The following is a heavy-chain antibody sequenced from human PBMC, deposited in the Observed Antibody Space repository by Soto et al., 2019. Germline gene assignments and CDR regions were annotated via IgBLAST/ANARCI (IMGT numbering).Heavy chain of an antibody. V-gene: IGHV4-34*01. J-gene: IGHJ2*01. Sequence: PSETLSLTCAVHGGSFSGFYWTWIRQPPGKGLEWIGEINHSGSSNYNPPLKSRVTMSLDTSRNQFSLSLNSVTAADTAVYYCARMAGPWYFDLWGRGTVVTVS. CDR3: ARMAGPWYFDL. CDR1: GGSFSGFY. CDR2: INHSGSS.